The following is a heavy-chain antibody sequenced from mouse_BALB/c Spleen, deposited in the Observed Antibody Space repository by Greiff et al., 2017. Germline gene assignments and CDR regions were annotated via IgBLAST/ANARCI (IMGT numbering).Heavy chain of an antibody. CDR1: GFTFSSYG. D-gene: IGHD1-1*02. J-gene: IGHJ4*01. CDR3: AILWGAMDY. CDR2: INSNGGST. Sequence: EVQGVESGGGLVQPGGSLKLSCAASGFTFSSYGMSWVRQTPDKRLELVATINSNGGSTYYPDSVKGRFTISRDNAKNTLYLQMSSLKSEDTAMYYCAILWGAMDYWGQGTSVTVSS. V-gene: IGHV5-6-3*01.